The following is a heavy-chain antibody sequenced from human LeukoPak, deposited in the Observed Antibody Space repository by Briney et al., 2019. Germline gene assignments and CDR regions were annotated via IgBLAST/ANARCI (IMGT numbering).Heavy chain of an antibody. CDR2: ISDAGGIT. CDR1: GITFSSYA. Sequence: GGSLRLSCVTSGITFSSYAMSWVRQAPGKGLEWVSGISDAGGITYYADSVKGRFTISRDNSKNTLFLQVSSLRVEDTAVYYCAEDRTDYYESDGYSDLDLWGQGTLVSVSS. J-gene: IGHJ5*02. V-gene: IGHV3-23*01. D-gene: IGHD3-22*01. CDR3: AEDRTDYYESDGYSDLDL.